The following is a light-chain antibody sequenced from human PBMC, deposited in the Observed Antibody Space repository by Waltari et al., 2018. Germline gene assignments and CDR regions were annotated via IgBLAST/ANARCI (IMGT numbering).Light chain of an antibody. CDR3: QQRIGWPPWT. CDR2: DAS. J-gene: IGKJ1*01. CDR1: QSVASY. V-gene: IGKV3-11*01. Sequence: EIVLTQSPAILSLSPGERATLSCRASQSVASYLACYQQNPGQAPRHLIYDASNRASGIPARFSGSGSGTDFTLTISSLEPEDFAVYYCQQRIGWPPWTFGQGTKVEI.